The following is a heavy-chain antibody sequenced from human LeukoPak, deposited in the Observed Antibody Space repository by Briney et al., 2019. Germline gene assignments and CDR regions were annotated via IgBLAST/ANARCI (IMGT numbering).Heavy chain of an antibody. CDR2: ISYDGSNK. CDR1: GFTFSSYA. Sequence: GGSLRLSCAASGFTFSSYAMSWVRQAPGKGLEWVAVISYDGSNKYYADSVKGRFTISRDNSKNTLYLQMNSLRAEDTAVYYCASDGGYGDPYFDYWGQGTLVTVSS. V-gene: IGHV3-30-3*01. J-gene: IGHJ4*02. D-gene: IGHD4-17*01. CDR3: ASDGGYGDPYFDY.